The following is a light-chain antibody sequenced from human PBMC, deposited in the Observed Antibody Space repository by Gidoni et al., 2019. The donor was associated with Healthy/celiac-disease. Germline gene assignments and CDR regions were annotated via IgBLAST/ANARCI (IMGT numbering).Light chain of an antibody. CDR3: QQYGSSSGA. V-gene: IGKV3-20*01. Sequence: ESVLTQSPGTLSLSPGERATLPCRASQAVSNSYLAWYVQKPGQAPRRLIDGASNRATGPPDRFSGSGSGKDFTLTISRLEPEDFATYYCQQYGSSSGAFGQXTKVEIK. J-gene: IGKJ1*01. CDR2: GAS. CDR1: QAVSNSY.